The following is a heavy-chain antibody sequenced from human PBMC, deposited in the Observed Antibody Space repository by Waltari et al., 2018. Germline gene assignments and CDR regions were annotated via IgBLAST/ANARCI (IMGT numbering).Heavy chain of an antibody. V-gene: IGHV1-3*01. Sequence: QVQLVQSGAEVKKPGASVTVSCKASGYTFTSYAMHWVRQAPGQRLEWMGWINAGNGNTKYSQKFQGRVTITRDTSASTAYMELSSLRSEDTAVYYCARAAPFGSSPDDYWGQGTLVTVSS. CDR1: GYTFTSYA. CDR3: ARAAPFGSSPDDY. D-gene: IGHD6-6*01. CDR2: INAGNGNT. J-gene: IGHJ4*02.